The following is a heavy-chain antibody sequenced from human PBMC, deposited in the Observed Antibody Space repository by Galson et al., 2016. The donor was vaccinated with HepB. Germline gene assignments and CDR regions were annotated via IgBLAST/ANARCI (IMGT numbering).Heavy chain of an antibody. D-gene: IGHD3-16*02. CDR3: ARDDDYVWGTYRYTRTVPQYYFDY. CDR1: GSTFSSYA. V-gene: IGHV3-30-3*01. CDR2: ISYDGSNK. Sequence: SLRLSCAASGSTFSSYAMHWVRQAPGKGLEWVAVISYDGSNKYYADSVKGRFTISRDNSKNTLYLQMNSLRAEDTAVYYCARDDDYVWGTYRYTRTVPQYYFDYWGQGTLVTVSS. J-gene: IGHJ4*02.